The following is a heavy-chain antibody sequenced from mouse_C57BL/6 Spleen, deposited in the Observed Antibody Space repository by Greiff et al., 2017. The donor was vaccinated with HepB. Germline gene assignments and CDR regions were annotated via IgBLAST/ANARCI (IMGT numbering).Heavy chain of an antibody. CDR1: GYTFTSYD. V-gene: IGHV1-85*01. CDR3: ARTTTVRYFDV. D-gene: IGHD1-1*01. J-gene: IGHJ1*03. Sequence: VKLVESGPELVKPGASVKLSCKASGYTFTSYDINWVKQRPGQGLEWIGWIYPRDGSTKYNEKFKGKATLTVDTSSSTAYMELHSLTSEDSAVYFCARTTTVRYFDVWGTGTTVTVSS. CDR2: IYPRDGST.